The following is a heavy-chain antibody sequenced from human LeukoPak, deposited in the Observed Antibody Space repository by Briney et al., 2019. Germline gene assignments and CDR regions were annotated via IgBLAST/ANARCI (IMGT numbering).Heavy chain of an antibody. Sequence: GGSVRLSRAASGFTFSSRNMQWVRQAPGKGLMGVSFISGTSTDIYYADSVKGRFTISRDIARKSLYLQMNSLRDEDTAVYYCARGGGRSYSDAFDIWGQGTVVTVSS. CDR1: GFTFSSRN. CDR3: ARGGGRSYSDAFDI. D-gene: IGHD1-26*01. CDR2: ISGTSTDI. V-gene: IGHV3-48*02. J-gene: IGHJ3*02.